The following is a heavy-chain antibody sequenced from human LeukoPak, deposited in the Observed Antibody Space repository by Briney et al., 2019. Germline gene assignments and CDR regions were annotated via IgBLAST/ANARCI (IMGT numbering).Heavy chain of an antibody. V-gene: IGHV1-8*01. CDR2: MNPNSGNT. Sequence: ASVKVSCKASGYTFTSYDINWVRQATGQGLEWMGWMNPNSGNTGYAQKFQGRVTMTRNTSISTAYMEMSSLRSEDTAVYYCARGRGRTYCGGDCYPDYWGQGTLVTVSS. D-gene: IGHD2-21*02. CDR1: GYTFTSYD. J-gene: IGHJ4*02. CDR3: ARGRGRTYCGGDCYPDY.